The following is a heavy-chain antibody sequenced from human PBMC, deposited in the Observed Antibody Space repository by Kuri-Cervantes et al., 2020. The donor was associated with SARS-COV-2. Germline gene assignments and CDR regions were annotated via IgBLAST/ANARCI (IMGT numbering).Heavy chain of an antibody. J-gene: IGHJ4*02. Sequence: SVKVSCKASGGTFSSYAINWVRQAPGQGLEWTGGTIPILGTAKYAQKFQGRVTITTDESTSTAYMELTSLRHEDTAVYYCAIGGSYGSGSYIDHWGQGTLVTDSS. CDR2: TIPILGTA. CDR1: GGTFSSYA. V-gene: IGHV1-69*05. CDR3: AIGGSYGSGSYIDH. D-gene: IGHD3-10*01.